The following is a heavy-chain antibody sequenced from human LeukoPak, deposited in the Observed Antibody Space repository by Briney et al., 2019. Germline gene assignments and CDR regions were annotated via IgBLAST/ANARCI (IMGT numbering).Heavy chain of an antibody. D-gene: IGHD6-13*01. CDR2: IYYSGST. CDR1: GGSISSSSYY. V-gene: IGHV4-39*01. J-gene: IGHJ5*02. CDR3: ARSSGYSSSGGLNWFDT. Sequence: SETLSLTCTVPGGSISSSSYYWGWIRQPPGKGLEWIGSIYYSGSTYYNPSLKSRVTISVDTSKNQFSLKLSSVTAADTAVYYCARSSGYSSSGGLNWFDTWGQGTLVTVSS.